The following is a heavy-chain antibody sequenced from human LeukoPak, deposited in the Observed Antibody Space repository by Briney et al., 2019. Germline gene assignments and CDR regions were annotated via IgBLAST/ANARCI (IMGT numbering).Heavy chain of an antibody. CDR2: IWYDGSNK. V-gene: IGHV3-33*08. Sequence: GGSLRLSCAASGFTFSSYVMHWVRQAPGKGLEWVAVIWYDGSNKYYADSVKGRFTISRDNSKNTLYLQMNSLRAEDTAVYYCARGSEEYYFDYWSQGTLVTVSS. CDR1: GFTFSSYV. J-gene: IGHJ4*02. CDR3: ARGSEEYYFDY.